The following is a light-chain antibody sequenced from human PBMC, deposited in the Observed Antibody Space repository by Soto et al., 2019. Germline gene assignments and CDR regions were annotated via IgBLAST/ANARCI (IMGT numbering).Light chain of an antibody. CDR3: QQYGSSPTWT. J-gene: IGKJ1*01. Sequence: EIVLTQSPGTLSLSTGERATLSCRASQSVSSSYLAWYQQKPGQAPRLLIYGASSRATGIPDRFSGSGSGTDFTLTISRLEPEDFAVYYCQQYGSSPTWTLGQGTKV. V-gene: IGKV3-20*01. CDR1: QSVSSSY. CDR2: GAS.